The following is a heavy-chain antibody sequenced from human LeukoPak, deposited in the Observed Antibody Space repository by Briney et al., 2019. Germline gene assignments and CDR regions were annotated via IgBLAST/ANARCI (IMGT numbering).Heavy chain of an antibody. CDR3: ARVKRAFDI. CDR2: IYHSGST. J-gene: IGHJ3*02. V-gene: IGHV4-38-2*02. Sequence: SETLSLTCTVSGYSISSGYYWGWIRQPPGKGLEWIGSIYHSGSTYYNPSLKSRVTISVDTSKNQFSLKLSSVTAADTAVYYCARVKRAFDIWGQGTMVTVSS. CDR1: GYSISSGYY.